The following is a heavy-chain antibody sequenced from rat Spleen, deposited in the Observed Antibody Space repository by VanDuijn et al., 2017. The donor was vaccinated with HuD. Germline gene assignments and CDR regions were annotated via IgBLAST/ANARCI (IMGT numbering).Heavy chain of an antibody. D-gene: IGHD1-2*01. CDR1: GFTFSNYD. CDR3: ARHRSYYSSYVYAFDY. Sequence: EVQLVESGGGLVQPGRSLKLSCAASGFTFSNYDMAWVRQAPTKGLEWVASISPSGGSTYYRDSVKGRFTVSRDNAKSTLYLQMDSLRSEDTATYYCARHRSYYSSYVYAFDYWGQGVMVTVSS. V-gene: IGHV5S23*01. CDR2: ISPSGGST. J-gene: IGHJ2*01.